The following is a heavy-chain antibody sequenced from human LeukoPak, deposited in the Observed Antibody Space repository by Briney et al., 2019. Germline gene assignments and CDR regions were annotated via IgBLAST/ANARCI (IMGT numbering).Heavy chain of an antibody. CDR3: ARGRPFGRGDWFDP. V-gene: IGHV1-8*01. Sequence: ASVKVSCKASGYTFTSYDINWVRQATGQGLEWMGWMNPNSGNTGYAQKFQGRVTMTRNTSISTAYMELSSLRSEDTAVYYCARGRPFGRGDWFDPWGQGTLVTVSS. J-gene: IGHJ5*02. CDR2: MNPNSGNT. CDR1: GYTFTSYD. D-gene: IGHD3-10*01.